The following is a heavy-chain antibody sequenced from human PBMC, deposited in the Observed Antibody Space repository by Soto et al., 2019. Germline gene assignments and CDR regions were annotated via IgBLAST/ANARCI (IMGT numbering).Heavy chain of an antibody. D-gene: IGHD3-10*01. V-gene: IGHV3-7*01. CDR2: IKHDASEK. Sequence: EVQLVESGGGLVQPGGSLRLSCAASGFTFGNYWMSWVRQAPGKGLEWVATIKHDASEKKYVDSVKGRFTMSRDNAKNSLYLQMDSLRAEDTGIYYCARDSGYGSGNSVNHYLDYWCHGTLVTVSP. J-gene: IGHJ4*01. CDR3: ARDSGYGSGNSVNHYLDY. CDR1: GFTFGNYW.